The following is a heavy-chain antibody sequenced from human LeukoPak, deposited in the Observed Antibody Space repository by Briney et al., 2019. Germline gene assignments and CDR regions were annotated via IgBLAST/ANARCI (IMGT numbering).Heavy chain of an antibody. CDR3: ARKLRLGGNWFDP. CDR2: INPDGGRT. D-gene: IGHD1-26*01. J-gene: IGHJ5*02. CDR1: GYIFITYY. Sequence: ASVKVSCKASGYIFITYYIHWVRQAPGQGLEWMGIINPDGGRTSYAQKFQGRVTMTRDTSTSTVYMELSSLRSEDTALYYCARKLRLGGNWFDPWGQGTLVTVSS. V-gene: IGHV1-46*01.